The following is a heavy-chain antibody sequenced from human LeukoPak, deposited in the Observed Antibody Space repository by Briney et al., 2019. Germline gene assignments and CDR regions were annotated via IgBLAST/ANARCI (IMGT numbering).Heavy chain of an antibody. J-gene: IGHJ4*02. D-gene: IGHD3-16*01. Sequence: GESLQISCKGSGYNFTSYWIAWVRQMPGKGLEWMGIIYPGDSDTRYSPSFQGQVTISADKSISTVYLQWSSLKASDTAMYYCARSANQGGVWVWGQRTLVTVSS. CDR2: IYPGDSDT. V-gene: IGHV5-51*01. CDR1: GYNFTSYW. CDR3: ARSANQGGVWV.